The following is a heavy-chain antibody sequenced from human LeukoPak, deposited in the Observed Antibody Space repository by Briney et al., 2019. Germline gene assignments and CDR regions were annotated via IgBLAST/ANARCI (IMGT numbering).Heavy chain of an antibody. CDR3: ARETRAAFDI. CDR1: GFTFSTYA. CDR2: INTNGVST. D-gene: IGHD1-1*01. J-gene: IGHJ3*02. V-gene: IGHV3-64*01. Sequence: GGSLRLSCAASGFTFSTYAMHWVRQAPGKGLEYVSTINTNGVSTYYANSVKGRFTISRDNSKNTLYLQMGSLRAEDTAVYYCARETRAAFDIWXXGTMVTVSS.